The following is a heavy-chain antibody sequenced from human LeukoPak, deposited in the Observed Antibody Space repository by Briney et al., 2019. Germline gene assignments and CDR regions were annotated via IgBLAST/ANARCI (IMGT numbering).Heavy chain of an antibody. Sequence: GASVKVSCKASGGTFSSYAISWVRQAPGQGLEWMGRIIPILGIANYAQKFQGRVTITAGKSTSTAYMELSSLRSEDTAVYYCARDGEYCSSTSCYEPFDYWGQGTLVTVSS. J-gene: IGHJ4*02. CDR1: GGTFSSYA. CDR2: IIPILGIA. CDR3: ARDGEYCSSTSCYEPFDY. D-gene: IGHD2-2*01. V-gene: IGHV1-69*04.